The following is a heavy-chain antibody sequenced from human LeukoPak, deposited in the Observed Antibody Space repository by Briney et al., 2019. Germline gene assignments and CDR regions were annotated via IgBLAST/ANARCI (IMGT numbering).Heavy chain of an antibody. D-gene: IGHD3-9*01. CDR2: FYSSGST. Sequence: SETLSLTCRVSGGSISSYYWSWIRQPPGKGLEWIGYFYSSGSTNYNPSLKSRVTISADTSKNQFSLKLSSVTAADTAVYYCARGLARDRWGDYWGQGTLVTVSS. J-gene: IGHJ4*02. V-gene: IGHV4-59*01. CDR1: GGSISSYY. CDR3: ARGLARDRWGDY.